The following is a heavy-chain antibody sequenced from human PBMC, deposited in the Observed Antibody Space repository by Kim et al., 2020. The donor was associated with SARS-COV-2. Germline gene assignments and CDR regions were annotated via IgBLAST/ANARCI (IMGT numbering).Heavy chain of an antibody. J-gene: IGHJ4*02. Sequence: GGSLRLSCAASGFTFSSYAMSWVRQAPGKGLEWVSAISGSGGSTYYADSVKGRFTISRDNSKNTLYLQMNSLRAEDTAVYYCAKDVSRRVAAAGNPFDYWGQGILVTVSS. V-gene: IGHV3-23*01. D-gene: IGHD6-13*01. CDR1: GFTFSSYA. CDR2: ISGSGGST. CDR3: AKDVSRRVAAAGNPFDY.